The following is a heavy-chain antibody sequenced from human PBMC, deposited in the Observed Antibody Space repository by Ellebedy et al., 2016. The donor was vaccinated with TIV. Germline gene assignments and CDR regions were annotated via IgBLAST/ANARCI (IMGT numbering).Heavy chain of an antibody. V-gene: IGHV3-33*01. CDR3: ARVRFSGYDYFEN. Sequence: PGGSLRLSCAASGFTFSSYGMHWVRQAPGQGLEWVAVIWYDGSKTDYTGSVKGRFTISRDNSKNTLYLQMNSLTAEDTAVYYCARVRFSGYDYFENWGQGTLVTVSS. D-gene: IGHD5-12*01. CDR1: GFTFSSYG. J-gene: IGHJ4*02. CDR2: IWYDGSKT.